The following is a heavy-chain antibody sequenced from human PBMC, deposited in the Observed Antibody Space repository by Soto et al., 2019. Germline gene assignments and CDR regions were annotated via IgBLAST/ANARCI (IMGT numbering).Heavy chain of an antibody. Sequence: GWPLRLSWAASEFTFSRYGMHLVRQPPGKGLEWVAVISYDGSKKYYADSVTGRFTSSRDNSKNTLYLRRNGLRAEDTAVYYSAKGPRCLQSPLDYWGQGTLVTVSS. D-gene: IGHD1-1*01. V-gene: IGHV3-30*18. J-gene: IGHJ4*02. CDR1: EFTFSRYG. CDR2: ISYDGSKK. CDR3: AKGPRCLQSPLDY.